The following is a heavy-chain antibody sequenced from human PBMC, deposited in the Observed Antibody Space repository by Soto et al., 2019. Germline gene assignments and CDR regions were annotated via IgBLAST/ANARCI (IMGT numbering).Heavy chain of an antibody. V-gene: IGHV3-9*01. CDR3: VKDESINWYSGHFRH. Sequence: GGSLRLSCAASGFIFVDYAMHLVRQVPGKGLEWVSGINWNSGSIGYGDSVKGRFAISRDNAKNSLHLQMNSLSAEDTAFYYCVKDESINWYSGHFRHWGQGTLVTVSS. D-gene: IGHD6-13*01. CDR1: GFIFVDYA. J-gene: IGHJ1*01. CDR2: INWNSGSI.